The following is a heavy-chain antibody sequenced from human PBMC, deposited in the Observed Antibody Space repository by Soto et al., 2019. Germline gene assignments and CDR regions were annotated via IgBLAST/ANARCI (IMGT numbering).Heavy chain of an antibody. CDR1: GFTFSNYA. J-gene: IGHJ4*02. V-gene: IGHV3-30*04. CDR2: ISDDARNS. D-gene: IGHD6-19*01. Sequence: GGSLRLSCAASGFTFSNYAMHWVRRAPGKGLEWVAIISDDARNSYYADSVKGRFTVSRDNSRSTLYLQMNSLRAEDTAVYYCARGRYSSGWYLGYWVQGTLVTVSS. CDR3: ARGRYSSGWYLGY.